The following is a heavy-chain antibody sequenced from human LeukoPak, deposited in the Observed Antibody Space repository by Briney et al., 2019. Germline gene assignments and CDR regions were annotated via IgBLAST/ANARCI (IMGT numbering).Heavy chain of an antibody. Sequence: ASVKVSCKASGYTFTSYDINWVRQATGQGLEWMGWINPNSGNTGYAQKFQGRVTMTRNTSISTAYMELSSLGSGDTAVYYCAREGSVGVLWFGEFHGWFDPWGQGTLVTVAS. CDR1: GYTFTSYD. J-gene: IGHJ5*02. D-gene: IGHD3-10*01. CDR2: INPNSGNT. V-gene: IGHV1-8*02. CDR3: AREGSVGVLWFGEFHGWFDP.